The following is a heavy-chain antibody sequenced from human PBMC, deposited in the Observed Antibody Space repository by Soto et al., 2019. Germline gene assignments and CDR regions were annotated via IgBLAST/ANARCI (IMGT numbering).Heavy chain of an antibody. D-gene: IGHD1-26*01. Sequence: HPGGSLRLSCAASGFTFSSYWMSWVRQAPGKGLEWVANIKQDGSEKYYVDSVKGRFTISRDNAKNSLYLQMNSLRAEDTAVYYCARGVGGSYYGVYYYGMDVWGQGTTVTVSS. CDR2: IKQDGSEK. CDR3: ARGVGGSYYGVYYYGMDV. CDR1: GFTFSSYW. V-gene: IGHV3-7*03. J-gene: IGHJ6*02.